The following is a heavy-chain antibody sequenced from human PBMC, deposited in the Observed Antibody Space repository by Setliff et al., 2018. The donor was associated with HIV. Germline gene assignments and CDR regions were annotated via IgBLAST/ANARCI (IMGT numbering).Heavy chain of an antibody. Sequence: SVKVSCKASGGTFKNFAINWVRQAPGQGLEWMGVIIPISGTAVYAQNFRGRVTVTTDDSTNTAYMEISSLKSDDTAVYFCARVGGLERWPQAYFDYWGQGTLVTVSS. D-gene: IGHD1-1*01. CDR3: ARVGGLERWPQAYFDY. CDR1: GGTFKNFA. J-gene: IGHJ4*02. V-gene: IGHV1-69*05. CDR2: IIPISGTA.